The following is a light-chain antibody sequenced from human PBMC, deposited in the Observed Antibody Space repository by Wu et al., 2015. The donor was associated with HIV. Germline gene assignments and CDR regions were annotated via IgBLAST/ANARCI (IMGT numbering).Light chain of an antibody. J-gene: IGKJ2*01. CDR2: AAS. CDR1: QSVSYNY. CDR3: QQYSDSPDT. Sequence: EIVLTQSPGTLSLSPGERATLSCRASQSVSYNYLAWYQQKPGQAPRLLMYAASTRATGIPDRFSGSGSGTDFTLTISRLEPEDFAVYYCQQYSDSPDTFGQGYQAWRSN. V-gene: IGKV3-20*01.